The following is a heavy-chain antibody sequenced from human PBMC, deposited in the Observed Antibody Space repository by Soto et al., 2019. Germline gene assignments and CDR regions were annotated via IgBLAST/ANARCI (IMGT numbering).Heavy chain of an antibody. CDR3: AREAHDSSGYYPIDY. CDR2: IYYSGST. CDR1: GGSISSYY. Sequence: SETLSLTCTVSGGSISSYYWSWIRQPPGKGLEWIGYIYYSGSTNYNPSLKSRVTISVDTSKNQFSLKLSSVTAADTAVYYCAREAHDSSGYYPIDYWGQGTLVTVSS. J-gene: IGHJ4*02. D-gene: IGHD3-22*01. V-gene: IGHV4-59*01.